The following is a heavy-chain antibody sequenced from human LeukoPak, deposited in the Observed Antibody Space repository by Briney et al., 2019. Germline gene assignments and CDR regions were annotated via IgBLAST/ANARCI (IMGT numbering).Heavy chain of an antibody. CDR1: GGSISSGGYS. CDR2: IYHSGST. J-gene: IGHJ4*02. V-gene: IGHV4-30-2*01. CDR3: ARERLARSGYDSAFDY. D-gene: IGHD5-12*01. Sequence: SETLSLTCAVSGGSISSGGYSWSWIRQPPGKGLEWIGYIYHSGSTYYNPSLKSRVTISVDRSKNQFSPKLSSVTAADTAVYYCARERLARSGYDSAFDYWGQGTLVTVSS.